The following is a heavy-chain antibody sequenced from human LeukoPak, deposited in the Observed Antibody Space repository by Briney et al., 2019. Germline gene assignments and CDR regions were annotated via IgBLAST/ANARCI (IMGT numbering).Heavy chain of an antibody. D-gene: IGHD4-23*01. CDR1: GYNFTTYW. J-gene: IGHJ4*02. Sequence: GESLKISCKVSGYNFTTYWIGWVRQMPGKGLGWMGIIYPGDSDTRYSPSFQGQVTISADKSISTAYLQWSSLKASDTAMYYCATAYGGNSPYTFDYWGQGTLVTVSS. V-gene: IGHV5-51*01. CDR3: ATAYGGNSPYTFDY. CDR2: IYPGDSDT.